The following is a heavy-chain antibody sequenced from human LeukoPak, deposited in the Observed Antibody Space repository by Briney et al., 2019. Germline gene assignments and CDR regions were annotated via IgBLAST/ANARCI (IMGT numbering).Heavy chain of an antibody. D-gene: IGHD6-19*01. CDR3: AKVAVAGTMLVEGAFDY. Sequence: PGGSLRLSCAASGFTFSSYEMNWVRQAPGKGLEWVSYISSSGSTIYYADSVKGRFTISRDNAKNSLYLQMNSLRAEDTAVYYCAKVAVAGTMLVEGAFDYWGQGTLVTVSS. CDR2: ISSSGSTI. J-gene: IGHJ4*02. CDR1: GFTFSSYE. V-gene: IGHV3-48*03.